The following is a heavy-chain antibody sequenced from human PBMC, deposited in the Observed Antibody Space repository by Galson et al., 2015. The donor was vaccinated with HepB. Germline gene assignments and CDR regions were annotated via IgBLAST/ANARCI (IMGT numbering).Heavy chain of an antibody. CDR3: ARVGGDHRDAFDI. V-gene: IGHV3-23*01. J-gene: IGHJ3*02. D-gene: IGHD2-21*02. CDR2: ISGSGGST. CDR1: GFTFSSYA. Sequence: SLRLSCAASGFTFSSYAMSWVRQAPGKGLEWVSAISGSGGSTNYADSVKGRFTISRDNAKNSLYLQMNSLRAEDTAVYYCARVGGDHRDAFDIWGQGTMVTVSS.